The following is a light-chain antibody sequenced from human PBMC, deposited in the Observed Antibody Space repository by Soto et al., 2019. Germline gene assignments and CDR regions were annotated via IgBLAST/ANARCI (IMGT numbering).Light chain of an antibody. V-gene: IGKV3-20*01. CDR1: QSVSSSY. J-gene: IGKJ4*01. CDR3: QQYKNWPLT. Sequence: EILLTQSPGTLSLSPGERATLSCRASQSVSSSYLAWYQQKPGQAPRLLIYGASSRATGIPDRFSGSGSGTDFTLTISRLEPEDFAVYYCQQYKNWPLTFGGGTKVDIK. CDR2: GAS.